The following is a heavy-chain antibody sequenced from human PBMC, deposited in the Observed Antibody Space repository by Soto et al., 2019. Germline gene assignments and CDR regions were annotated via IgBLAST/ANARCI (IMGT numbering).Heavy chain of an antibody. V-gene: IGHV1-46*03. J-gene: IGHJ5*02. D-gene: IGHD6-13*01. CDR2: INPSGGST. CDR1: GYTFTVYY. Sequence: GASVKVSCKASGYTFTVYYMHWVRQAPGQGLEWMGIINPSGGSTSYAQKFQGRVTMTRDTSTSTVYMELSSLRSEDTAVYYCAKNPGKAAAGKNWFPPGAQETLVPVSS. CDR3: AKNPGKAAAGKNWFPP.